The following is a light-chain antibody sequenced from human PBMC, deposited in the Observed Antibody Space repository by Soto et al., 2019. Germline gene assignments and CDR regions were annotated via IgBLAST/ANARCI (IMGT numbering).Light chain of an antibody. CDR3: QQRSNWLSIS. V-gene: IGKV3-11*01. CDR1: QSVSSY. J-gene: IGKJ5*01. Sequence: EIVLTQSPATLSLSPGERATLSCRASQSVSSYLAWYQQKPGQAPRLLIYDAFNRATGIPARFSGSGSGTDFTLTISSLEPEDFELYYCQQRSNWLSISFGQGTRLEIK. CDR2: DAF.